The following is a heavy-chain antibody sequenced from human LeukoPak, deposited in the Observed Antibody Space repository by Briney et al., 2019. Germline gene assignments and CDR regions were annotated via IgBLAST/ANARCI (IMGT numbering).Heavy chain of an antibody. Sequence: GGSLRLSCAASGFTVSSNYMNWVRQAPGKGLEWVSVIYGGGNIYYADSVKGRFTISRDNSKNTLYLQMNSLRAEDTAVYYCARELISTTWRGNRSYFDLWGRGTLVTVSS. J-gene: IGHJ2*01. CDR1: GFTVSSNY. CDR3: ARELISTTWRGNRSYFDL. V-gene: IGHV3-53*01. D-gene: IGHD1-1*01. CDR2: IYGGGNI.